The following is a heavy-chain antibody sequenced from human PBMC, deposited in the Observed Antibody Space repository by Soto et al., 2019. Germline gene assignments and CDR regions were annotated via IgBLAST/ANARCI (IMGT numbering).Heavy chain of an antibody. D-gene: IGHD3-10*01. J-gene: IGHJ5*02. V-gene: IGHV4-59*01. CDR3: ATMVRGVMPWFDP. Sequence: SETLSLTCTVSGGSISSYYWSWIRQPPGKGLEWIGYIYYSGSTNYNPSLKSRVTISVDTSKNQFSLKLSSVTAADTAVYYCATMVRGVMPWFDPWGQGTLVTVSS. CDR2: IYYSGST. CDR1: GGSISSYY.